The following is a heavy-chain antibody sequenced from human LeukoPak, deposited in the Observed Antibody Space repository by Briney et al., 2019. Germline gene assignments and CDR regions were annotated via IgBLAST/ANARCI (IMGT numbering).Heavy chain of an antibody. CDR3: ARDRPGHGYFDY. Sequence: GGSLRLSCAASGFTVSSNDMTWVRQTPGKELEWVSIIYSGGKTYYADSVKGRFTISRDNSKNTLYLQMNSLRAEDTAVFYCARDRPGHGYFDYWGQGTLVTVSS. J-gene: IGHJ4*02. V-gene: IGHV3-66*01. CDR2: IYSGGKT. CDR1: GFTVSSND.